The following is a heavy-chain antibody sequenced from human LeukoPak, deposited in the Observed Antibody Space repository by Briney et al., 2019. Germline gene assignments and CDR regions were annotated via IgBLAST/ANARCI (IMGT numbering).Heavy chain of an antibody. CDR2: IYHSGST. CDR1: GYSISSGYY. Sequence: SETLSLTCTVSGYSISSGYYWGWIRQPPGKGLEWIGSIYHSGSTNYNPSLKSRVTISVDTSKNQFSLKLSSVTAADTAVYYCARVPSTYYDILTGYYKPLHFDYWAREPWSPSPQ. V-gene: IGHV4-38-2*02. J-gene: IGHJ4*02. D-gene: IGHD3-9*01. CDR3: ARVPSTYYDILTGYYKPLHFDY.